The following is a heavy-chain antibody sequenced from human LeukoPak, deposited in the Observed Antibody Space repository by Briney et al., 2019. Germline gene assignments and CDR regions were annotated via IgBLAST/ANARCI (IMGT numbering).Heavy chain of an antibody. CDR3: ARAVDSSSWHGYYYYYYMDV. CDR2: ISAYNGNT. D-gene: IGHD6-13*01. J-gene: IGHJ6*03. V-gene: IGHV1-18*01. Sequence: GASVNVSCTASGYTFTSYGISWVRQAPGQGLEWMGWISAYNGNTNYAQKLQGRVTMTTDTSTSTAYMELRSLRSDDTAVYYCARAVDSSSWHGYYYYYYMDVWGKGTTVTISS. CDR1: GYTFTSYG.